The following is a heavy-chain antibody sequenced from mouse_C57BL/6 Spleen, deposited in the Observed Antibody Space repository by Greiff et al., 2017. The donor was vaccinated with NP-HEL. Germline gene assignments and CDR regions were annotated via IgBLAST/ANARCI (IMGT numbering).Heavy chain of an antibody. Sequence: EVKVVESGGGLVKPGGSLKLSCAASGFTFSDYGMHWVRQAPEKGLEWVAYISSGSSTIYYADTVKGRFTISRDNAKNTLFLQMTSLRSEDTAMYYCARRATVVTTHYYAMDYWGQGTSVTVSS. J-gene: IGHJ4*01. D-gene: IGHD1-1*01. CDR1: GFTFSDYG. V-gene: IGHV5-17*01. CDR3: ARRATVVTTHYYAMDY. CDR2: ISSGSSTI.